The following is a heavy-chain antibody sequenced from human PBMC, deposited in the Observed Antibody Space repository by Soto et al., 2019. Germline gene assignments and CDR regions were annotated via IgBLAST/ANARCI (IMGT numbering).Heavy chain of an antibody. V-gene: IGHV1-69*08. D-gene: IGHD6-13*01. Sequence: QVQLVQSGAEVKKPGSSVKVSCKASGGTFSSYTISWVRQAPGQGLEWMGRIIPILGIANYAQKFQGRVTITADKSTSTAYMELSSLRSEDTAVYYCAREAAAGPTYYYYCMDVWGKGTTVTVSS. J-gene: IGHJ6*03. CDR2: IIPILGIA. CDR1: GGTFSSYT. CDR3: AREAAAGPTYYYYCMDV.